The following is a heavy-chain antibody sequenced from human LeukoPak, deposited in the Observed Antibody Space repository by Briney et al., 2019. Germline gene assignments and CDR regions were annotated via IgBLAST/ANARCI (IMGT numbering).Heavy chain of an antibody. D-gene: IGHD4-17*01. CDR2: INPNRGDT. J-gene: IGHJ4*02. Sequence: ASVKVYCKASGYTFTNNYIHWVRQAPGHVHDWMRWINPNRGDTNYAQKYQGRVTKTRDTSISTAFMELTRLTSDDTAVYYCTRDLLGFATTPLSDWGQGTLVTVSS. CDR1: GYTFTNNY. V-gene: IGHV1-2*02. CDR3: TRDLLGFATTPLSD.